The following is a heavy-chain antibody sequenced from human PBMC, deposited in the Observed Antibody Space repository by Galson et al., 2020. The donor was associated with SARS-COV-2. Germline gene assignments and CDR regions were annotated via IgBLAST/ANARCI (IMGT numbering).Heavy chain of an antibody. J-gene: IGHJ6*02. CDR1: GYTLTELS. D-gene: IGHD3-10*01. CDR3: ATKDPWFGELAGYYYGMDV. V-gene: IGHV1-24*01. Sequence: ASVKVSCKVYGYTLTELSMHWVRQAPGKGLEWMGGFDPEDGATIYAQKFQGRVTMTEDTSTDTAYMELSSLRSEDTAVYYCATKDPWFGELAGYYYGMDVWGQGTTVTVSS. CDR2: FDPEDGAT.